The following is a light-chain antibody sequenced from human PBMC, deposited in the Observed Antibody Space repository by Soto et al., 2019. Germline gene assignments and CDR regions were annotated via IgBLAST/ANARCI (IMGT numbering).Light chain of an antibody. CDR3: QQYKSYSWT. Sequence: IQMTQSPSTLSASIGDRVTITCRASQSISSWLAWYQQKPGKAPKLLIYDASSLKSGVPSRFSGSGSGTEFTLTISSLQPDDFATYYCQQYKSYSWTFGQGTKV. CDR2: DAS. CDR1: QSISSW. J-gene: IGKJ1*01. V-gene: IGKV1-5*01.